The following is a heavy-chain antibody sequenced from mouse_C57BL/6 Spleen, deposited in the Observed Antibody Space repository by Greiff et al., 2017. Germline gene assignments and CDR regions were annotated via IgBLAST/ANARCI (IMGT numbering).Heavy chain of an antibody. J-gene: IGHJ4*01. CDR3: ARDYYGSRGYAMDY. CDR2: INYDGSST. V-gene: IGHV5-16*01. D-gene: IGHD1-1*01. Sequence: DVMLVESEGGLVQPGSSMKLSCTASGFTFSDYYMAWVRQVPEKGLEWVANINYDGSSTYYLDSLKSRFIISRDNAKNILYLRMSSLKSEDTATYYCARDYYGSRGYAMDYWGQGTSVTVSA. CDR1: GFTFSDYY.